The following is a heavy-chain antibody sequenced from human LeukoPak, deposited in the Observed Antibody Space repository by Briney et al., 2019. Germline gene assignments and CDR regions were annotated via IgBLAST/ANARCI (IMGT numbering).Heavy chain of an antibody. D-gene: IGHD3-16*01. V-gene: IGHV1-2*02. CDR2: INPKSGGT. CDR3: ARGGAWGDREVEF. Sequence: ASVKVSCKASAYTFIAYYMHWVRQAPGQGLEWMGWINPKSGGTNYAQKFQGRVTMTRDTSISTAYMELSRPTSDDTAVYYCARGGAWGDREVEFWGQGSLVTVSS. J-gene: IGHJ4*02. CDR1: AYTFIAYY.